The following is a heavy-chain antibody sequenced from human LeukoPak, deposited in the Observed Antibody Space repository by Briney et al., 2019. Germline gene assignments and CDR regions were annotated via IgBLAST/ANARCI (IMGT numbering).Heavy chain of an antibody. V-gene: IGHV4-34*01. CDR1: GGSFSGYY. CDR3: ARGRVYLTMIVVAKYYFEY. D-gene: IGHD3-22*01. Sequence: SETLSLTCAVYGGSFSGYYWSWIPQPPGKGLEWIGAINHSGSTNYNPSLKSRVTISVDTSKNQFSLKLSSVTAADTSVYYCARGRVYLTMIVVAKYYFEYWGQGTMVTVSS. CDR2: INHSGST. J-gene: IGHJ4*02.